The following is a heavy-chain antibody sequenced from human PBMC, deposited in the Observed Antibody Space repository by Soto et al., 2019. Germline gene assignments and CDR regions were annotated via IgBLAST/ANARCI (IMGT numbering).Heavy chain of an antibody. J-gene: IGHJ6*02. D-gene: IGHD3-3*01. CDR2: INSDGSST. CDR3: ARDSADYDFWSGYSRYYYCRMDV. Sequence: GGSMRLSFAASGLNFRSYWMHWVRQAQGNGMVWVSRINSDGSSTSYADSVKGRFTISRDNAKNTLYLQMNSLRAEDTAVYYCARDSADYDFWSGYSRYYYCRMDVWDQGTTVTVSS. V-gene: IGHV3-74*01. CDR1: GLNFRSYW.